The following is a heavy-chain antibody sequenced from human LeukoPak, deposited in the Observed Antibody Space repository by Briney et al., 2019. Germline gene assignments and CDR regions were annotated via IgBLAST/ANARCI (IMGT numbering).Heavy chain of an antibody. Sequence: TPSETLSLTCTVSSGSISTYYWSWIRQAPGKGLEWVSYISSSGSTIYYADSVKGRFTISRDNAKNSLYLQMNSLRAEDTAVYYCARGGFDYWGQGTLVTVSS. V-gene: IGHV3-11*01. CDR2: ISSSGSTI. J-gene: IGHJ4*02. CDR3: ARGGFDY. CDR1: SGSISTYY.